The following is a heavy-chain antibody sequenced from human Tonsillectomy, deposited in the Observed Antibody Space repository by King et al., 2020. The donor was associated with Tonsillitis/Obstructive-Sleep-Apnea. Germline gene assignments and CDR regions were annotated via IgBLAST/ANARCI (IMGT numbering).Heavy chain of an antibody. CDR2: ISYDGSNK. V-gene: IGHV3-30*01. CDR1: GFTFSSYA. D-gene: IGHD4-17*01. CDR3: ARDLEATVTSFCDY. J-gene: IGHJ4*02. Sequence: VQLVESWGGVVHPGRSLRLSCSASGFTFSSYAMHWVRLAPGKGLEWGSVISYDGSNKDYADSVKGRFTISRDNSNNTLYLQMNSLIAKDTAVYYCARDLEATVTSFCDYWGQGTLVTVSS.